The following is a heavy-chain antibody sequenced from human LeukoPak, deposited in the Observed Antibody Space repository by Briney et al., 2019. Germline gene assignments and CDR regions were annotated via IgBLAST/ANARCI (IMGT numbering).Heavy chain of an antibody. Sequence: GGSLRLSCAASGFTFSSYAMTWVRQAPGKGLEWVSVIYSGGSTYYADSVKGRFTISRDNSKNTLYLQMNSLRAEDTAVYYCAGNSGYRYYYYGMDVWGQGTTVTVSS. CDR1: GFTFSSYA. V-gene: IGHV3-66*01. D-gene: IGHD5-12*01. CDR2: IYSGGST. J-gene: IGHJ6*02. CDR3: AGNSGYRYYYYGMDV.